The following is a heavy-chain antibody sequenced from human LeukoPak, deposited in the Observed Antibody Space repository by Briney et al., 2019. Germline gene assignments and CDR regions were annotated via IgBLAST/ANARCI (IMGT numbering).Heavy chain of an antibody. CDR2: ISAYNGNT. V-gene: IGHV1-18*01. CDR1: GYIFTSYG. J-gene: IGHJ6*02. CDR3: ARDMETGGSCYFNCYYGLDV. Sequence: ASVTVSCTASGYIFTSYGISWVRQAPGQGLEWMGWISAYNGNTNYAQKFRGRVTMTAGTSTNTAYMELRSLKSDDTAVYYCARDMETGGSCYFNCYYGLDVWGQGTTVTVSS. D-gene: IGHD2-15*01.